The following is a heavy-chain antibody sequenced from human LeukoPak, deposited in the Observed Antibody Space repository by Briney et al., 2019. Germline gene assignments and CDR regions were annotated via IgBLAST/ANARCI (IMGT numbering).Heavy chain of an antibody. Sequence: GESLKISCKASGYTFTSYWIGWVRQMPGKGLEWMGIIYPGDSDTRYSPSFQGQVTISDDKSINTAYLQWSSLEASDSAMCFCGRGAYYKASTGYGPVTYGGQGTRATV. D-gene: IGHD3-10*01. CDR3: GRGAYYKASTGYGPVTY. CDR1: GYTFTSYW. V-gene: IGHV5-51*01. CDR2: IYPGDSDT. J-gene: IGHJ4*02.